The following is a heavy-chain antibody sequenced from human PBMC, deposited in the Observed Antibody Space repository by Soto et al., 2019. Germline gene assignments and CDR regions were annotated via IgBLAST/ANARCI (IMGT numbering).Heavy chain of an antibody. CDR2: IYYSGRT. V-gene: IGHV4-59*12. CDR1: GGSISSYY. CDR3: ARRYGAGFDY. J-gene: IGHJ4*02. D-gene: IGHD5-18*01. Sequence: QVQLQESGPGLVKPSETLSLTCTVSGGSISSYYWSWIRQPPGKGLEWIGYIYYSGRTNYNPSLKSQFTLSVDTSKTQFSLKLSSVTAADTAVYYCARRYGAGFDYWGQGTLVTVSS.